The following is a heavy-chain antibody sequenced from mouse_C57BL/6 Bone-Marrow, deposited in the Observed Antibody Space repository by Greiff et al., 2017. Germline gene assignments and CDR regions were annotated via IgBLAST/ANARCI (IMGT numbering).Heavy chain of an antibody. CDR3: ARGANWGIYYYAMDY. Sequence: EVQGVESGPELVKPGASVKMSCKASGYTFTDYNMHWVKQSHGKSLEWIGYINPNNGGTSYNQKFKGKATLTVNESSSTAYMELRSLTSEDSAVYYCARGANWGIYYYAMDYWGQGTSVTASS. CDR2: INPNNGGT. V-gene: IGHV1-22*01. CDR1: GYTFTDYN. J-gene: IGHJ4*01. D-gene: IGHD4-1*01.